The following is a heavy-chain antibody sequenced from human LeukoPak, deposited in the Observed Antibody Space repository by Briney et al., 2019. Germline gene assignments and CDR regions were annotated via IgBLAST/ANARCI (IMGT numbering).Heavy chain of an antibody. D-gene: IGHD3-3*01. J-gene: IGHJ6*02. CDR1: GGTFSSYA. CDR3: ARAPRDITIFGVVMVHYGMDV. V-gene: IGHV1-69*13. CDR2: IIPIFGTA. Sequence: EASVKVSCKASGGTFSSYAISWVRQAPGQELEWMGGIIPIFGTANYAQKFQGRVTITADESTSTAYMELSSLRSEDTAVYYCARAPRDITIFGVVMVHYGMDVWGQGTTVTVSS.